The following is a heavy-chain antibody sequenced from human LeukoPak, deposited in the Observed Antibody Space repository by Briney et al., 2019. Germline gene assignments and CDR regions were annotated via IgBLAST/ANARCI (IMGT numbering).Heavy chain of an antibody. CDR3: ARGGTTRARGHFVY. J-gene: IGHJ4*02. D-gene: IGHD1-26*01. Sequence: GGSLRLSCAASGLTFSSYWMSWVRQAPGKGLEWVANIKQDGSEKYYVDSVKGRFTISRDNAKNSLYLQMNSLRAEDTAVYYCARGGTTRARGHFVYWGQGTLVTVSS. CDR1: GLTFSSYW. V-gene: IGHV3-7*01. CDR2: IKQDGSEK.